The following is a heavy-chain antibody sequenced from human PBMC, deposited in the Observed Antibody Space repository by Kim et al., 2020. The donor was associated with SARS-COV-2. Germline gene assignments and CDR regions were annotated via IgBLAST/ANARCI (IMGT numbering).Heavy chain of an antibody. D-gene: IGHD6-6*01. V-gene: IGHV3-21*01. J-gene: IGHJ4*02. Sequence: YADSVKGRFTISRDNAKNSLYLQMNSLRAEDTAVYYCARGGSSSSSGNYWGQGTLVTVSS. CDR3: ARGGSSSSSGNY.